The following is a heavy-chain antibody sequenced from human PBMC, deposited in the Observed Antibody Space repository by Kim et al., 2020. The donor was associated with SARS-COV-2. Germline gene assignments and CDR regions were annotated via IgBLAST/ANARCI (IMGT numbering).Heavy chain of an antibody. CDR2: ISGSSSYI. V-gene: IGHV3-21*04. Sequence: GGSLRLSCAASGFTFSSYSMTWVRQAPGKGLEWVSSISGSSSYIDYADSVKGRFTISRDNAENSLYLLMNSLSAEDTAMYYCARDLIVGYYGSGSYLYYYYGMDVWGQGTAVTVSS. J-gene: IGHJ6*02. CDR1: GFTFSSYS. CDR3: ARDLIVGYYGSGSYLYYYYGMDV. D-gene: IGHD3-10*01.